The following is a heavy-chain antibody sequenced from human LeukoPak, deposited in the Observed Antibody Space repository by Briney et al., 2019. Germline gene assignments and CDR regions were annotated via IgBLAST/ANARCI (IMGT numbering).Heavy chain of an antibody. J-gene: IGHJ4*02. Sequence: GGSLRLSCAASGSTFSSYSMNWVRQAPGKGLEWVSYISSSSSTIYYADSVKGRFTISRDNSKNTLYLQMNSLRADDTAVYYCAKQGGNIGRQYYLDYWGQGTLVTVSS. CDR2: ISSSSSTI. CDR3: AKQGGNIGRQYYLDY. CDR1: GSTFSSYS. D-gene: IGHD2/OR15-2a*01. V-gene: IGHV3-48*01.